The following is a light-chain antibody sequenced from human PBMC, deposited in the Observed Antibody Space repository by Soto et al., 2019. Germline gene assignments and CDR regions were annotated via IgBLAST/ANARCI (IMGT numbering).Light chain of an antibody. CDR1: SSDVGGYNY. J-gene: IGLJ2*01. CDR3: SSYTSSSTLVV. Sequence: QSVLTQPASVSGSPGQSITISCTGTSSDVGGYNYVSWYQQHPGKAPKLMIYDVSNRPSWVSNRLSGSKSGNKASLTISGLQAEDEADDYCSSYTSSSTLVVFGGGTKLTVL. V-gene: IGLV2-14*01. CDR2: DVS.